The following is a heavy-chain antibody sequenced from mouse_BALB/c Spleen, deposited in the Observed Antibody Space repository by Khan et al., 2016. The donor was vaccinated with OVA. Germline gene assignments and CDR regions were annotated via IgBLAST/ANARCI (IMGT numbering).Heavy chain of an antibody. CDR3: ARNGVSHYVGYGGIDY. D-gene: IGHD1-2*01. V-gene: IGHV2-4-1*01. Sequence: QVQLKESGPGLVQPSQNLSMTCTVSGFSFTDFGVHWVRLSPGKTLEWLGVIWSGGNTDYNAAFISSLSTSKANSTSQKFFSRDGLQADDTAIYDCARNGVSHYVGYGGIDYWGQGTSVTVSS. CDR1: GFSFTDFG. CDR2: IWSGGNT. J-gene: IGHJ4*01.